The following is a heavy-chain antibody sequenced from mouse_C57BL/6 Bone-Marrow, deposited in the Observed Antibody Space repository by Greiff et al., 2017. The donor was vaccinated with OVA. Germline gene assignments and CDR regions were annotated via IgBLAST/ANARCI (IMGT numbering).Heavy chain of an antibody. D-gene: IGHD2-14*01. CDR2: ISYDGSN. CDR3: AGEGYELSSY. J-gene: IGHJ3*01. CDR1: GYSITSGYY. Sequence: VQLQQSGPGLVKPSQSLSLTCSVTGYSITSGYYWNWIRQFPGNQLEWMGYISYDGSNNYNPSLKNRIAITRDTSKNQFFLKFYAGTTQNTATDYCAGEGYELSSYWGQGTPGTVSA. V-gene: IGHV3-6*01.